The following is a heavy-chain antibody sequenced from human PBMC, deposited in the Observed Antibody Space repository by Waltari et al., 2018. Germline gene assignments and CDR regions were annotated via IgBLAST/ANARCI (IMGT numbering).Heavy chain of an antibody. CDR2: IYSGGST. Sequence: EVQLLESGGGLVQPGGSLRLACAASGFTFSSYAMSWVRQAPGKGLEWVSVIYSGGSTYYADSVKGRFTISRDNSKNTLYLQMNSLRAEDTAVYYCAKYGGNSGGTHDYWGQGTLVTVSS. V-gene: IGHV3-23*03. J-gene: IGHJ4*02. D-gene: IGHD2-21*02. CDR3: AKYGGNSGGTHDY. CDR1: GFTFSSYA.